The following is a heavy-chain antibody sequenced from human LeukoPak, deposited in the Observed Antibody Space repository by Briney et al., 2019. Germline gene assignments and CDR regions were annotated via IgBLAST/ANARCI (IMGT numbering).Heavy chain of an antibody. J-gene: IGHJ4*02. CDR3: ARGEGDGYNLVGYYFDY. D-gene: IGHD5-24*01. Sequence: SETLSLTCTVSGGSISSYYWSWIRQPPGKGLEWIGYIYYSGSTNYNPSLKRRVTISVDTSKNQFSLKLSSVTAADTAVYYCARGEGDGYNLVGYYFDYWGQGTLVTVSS. V-gene: IGHV4-59*13. CDR1: GGSISSYY. CDR2: IYYSGST.